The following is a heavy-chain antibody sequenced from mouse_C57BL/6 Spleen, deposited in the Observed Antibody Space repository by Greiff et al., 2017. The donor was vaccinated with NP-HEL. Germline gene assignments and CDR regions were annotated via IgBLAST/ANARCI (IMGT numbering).Heavy chain of an antibody. J-gene: IGHJ2*01. CDR3: ARGDYGSSYFDY. CDR1: GYTFTSYG. Sequence: VQLQQSGAELARPGASVKLSCKASGYTFTSYGISWVKQRTGQGLEWIGEIYPRSGNTYYNEKFKGKATLTADKSSSTAYMELRSLTSEDSAVYFCARGDYGSSYFDYGGQGTTLTVSS. V-gene: IGHV1-81*01. CDR2: IYPRSGNT. D-gene: IGHD1-1*01.